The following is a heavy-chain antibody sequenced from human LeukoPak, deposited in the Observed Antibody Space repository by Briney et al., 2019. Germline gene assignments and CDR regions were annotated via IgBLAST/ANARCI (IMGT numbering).Heavy chain of an antibody. D-gene: IGHD3-10*01. CDR2: ISAYNGNT. CDR1: GYTFTSYG. J-gene: IGHJ5*02. CDR3: TRRGPPATNWFDP. V-gene: IGHV1-18*01. Sequence: ASVKVSCEASGYTFTSYGISWVRQAPGQGLEWMGWISAYNGNTNYAQKLQGRVTMTTDTSTSTAYMELRSLRYDDTAVYYCTRRGPPATNWFDPWGQGTLVTVSS.